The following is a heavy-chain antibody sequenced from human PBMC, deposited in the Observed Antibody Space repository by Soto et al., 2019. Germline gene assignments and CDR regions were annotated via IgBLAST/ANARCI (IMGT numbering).Heavy chain of an antibody. J-gene: IGHJ4*02. CDR1: GGSISSYY. CDR3: ARVVAANYFDY. D-gene: IGHD6-13*01. V-gene: IGHV4-59*01. Sequence: SETLSLTCTVSGGSISSYYWSWIRQPPGKGLEWIGYIYYSGSTNYNPSLKSRVTISVDTSKNQFSLKLSSVTAADTAVYYCARVVAANYFDYWGQGTLVTVSS. CDR2: IYYSGST.